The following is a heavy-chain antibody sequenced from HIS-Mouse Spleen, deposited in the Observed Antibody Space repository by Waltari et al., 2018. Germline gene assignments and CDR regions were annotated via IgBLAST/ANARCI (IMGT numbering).Heavy chain of an antibody. CDR1: GASISSYY. Sequence: QVQLQESGPGLVKPSETLSLTCTVSGASISSYYWTWIRQPAGRGLEWIGRIYTCGSTNYNPSLKSRVTMSVDTSKNQFSLKLSSVTAADTAGYYCARDFHDFWSGYYGGDKKHDAFDIWGQGTMVTVSS. D-gene: IGHD3-3*01. CDR3: ARDFHDFWSGYYGGDKKHDAFDI. V-gene: IGHV4-4*07. J-gene: IGHJ3*02. CDR2: IYTCGST.